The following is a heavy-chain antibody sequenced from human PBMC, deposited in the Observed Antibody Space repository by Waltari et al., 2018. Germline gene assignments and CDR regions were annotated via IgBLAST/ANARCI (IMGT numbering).Heavy chain of an antibody. CDR1: GGSISSHY. Sequence: QVQLQESGPGLVKPSETLSLTCTVSGGSISSHYWSWIRQPPGKGLEWIGYIYYSGSTTYNPSLQSRVTISVAPSKNQFSLKLSSVTAADTAVYYCARDPNGSGSYWGQGTLVTVSS. CDR2: IYYSGST. J-gene: IGHJ4*02. D-gene: IGHD3-10*01. CDR3: ARDPNGSGSY. V-gene: IGHV4-59*11.